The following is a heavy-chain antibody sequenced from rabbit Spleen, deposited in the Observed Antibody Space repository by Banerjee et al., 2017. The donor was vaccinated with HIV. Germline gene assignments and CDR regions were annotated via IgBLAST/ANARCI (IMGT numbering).Heavy chain of an antibody. V-gene: IGHV1S40*01. CDR2: INAVTGKA. J-gene: IGHJ4*01. CDR1: GLDFSGDSY. D-gene: IGHD1-1*01. CDR3: ARDLVGVIGWNFYL. Sequence: QQLEESGGDLVKPGASLTLTCKASGLDFSGDSYDSYMCWVRQAPGKGLEWIACINAVTGKAVYASWAKGRFTFSKTSSTTVTLQVTSLTAADTATYFCARDLVGVIGWNFYLWGPGTLVTVS.